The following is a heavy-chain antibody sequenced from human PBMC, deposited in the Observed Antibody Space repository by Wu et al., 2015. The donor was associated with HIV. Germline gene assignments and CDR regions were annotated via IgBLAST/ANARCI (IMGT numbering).Heavy chain of an antibody. CDR3: ASPGGYSSYVVLND. V-gene: IGHV1-8*01. CDR2: MNPNSGNT. J-gene: IGHJ4*02. Sequence: QVQLVQSGTEVKKSGASVKVSCKASGYIFSSYDINWVRQATGQGPEWMGWMNPNSGNTAYAQKFQGRVIMTRNTSIRTAYMELSSLRSEDTAVYYCASPGGYSSYVVLNDWGRGNAGHRLL. D-gene: IGHD5-12*01. CDR1: GYIFSSYD.